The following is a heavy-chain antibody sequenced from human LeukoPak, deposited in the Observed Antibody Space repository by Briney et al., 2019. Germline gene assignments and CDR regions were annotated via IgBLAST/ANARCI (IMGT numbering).Heavy chain of an antibody. J-gene: IGHJ3*02. V-gene: IGHV5-51*01. D-gene: IGHD4-17*01. CDR1: GYSFTSYW. Sequence: GESLTISCTGSGYSFTSYWIGWVRQRPGKGGEWVGIIYPGESDTIYRPYFKGQVTISADKSISTPYPQWSSLKASDTAMYYCARQKDYGDYERYAFDIWGQGTMVTVSS. CDR3: ARQKDYGDYERYAFDI. CDR2: IYPGESDT.